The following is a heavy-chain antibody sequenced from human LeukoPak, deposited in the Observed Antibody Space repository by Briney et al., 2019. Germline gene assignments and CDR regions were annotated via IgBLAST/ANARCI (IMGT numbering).Heavy chain of an antibody. CDR2: IYPADGDT. Sequence: GESVKISCKGSEFSFTSYWIAWVRQMPGRGLEYMAIIYPADGDTRNSPSFQGQVTISADTSISTAYLQWSSLKASDTAIYFCARLRSGYGSGSFDYWGQGTLITVSS. CDR1: EFSFTSYW. CDR3: ARLRSGYGSGSFDY. V-gene: IGHV5-51*01. D-gene: IGHD3-10*01. J-gene: IGHJ4*02.